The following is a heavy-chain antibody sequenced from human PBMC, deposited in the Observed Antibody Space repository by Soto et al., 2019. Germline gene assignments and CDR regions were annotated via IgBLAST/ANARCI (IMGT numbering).Heavy chain of an antibody. V-gene: IGHV3-23*01. CDR2: ISGSGGST. D-gene: IGHD1-7*01. CDR3: AKTGTTVYFDY. J-gene: IGHJ4*02. CDR1: GFTFSSYA. Sequence: EVQLLESGGGLVQPGGSLRLSCAASGFTFSSYAMSWVRQAPGKGLEWVSAISGSGGSTYYTDSVKGRFTISRDNSKXXXXXXXXXXXXXXXXVXYCAKTGTTVYFDYWGQGTLVTVSS.